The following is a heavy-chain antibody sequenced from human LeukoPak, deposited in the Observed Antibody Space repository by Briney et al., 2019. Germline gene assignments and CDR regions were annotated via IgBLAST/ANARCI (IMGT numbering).Heavy chain of an antibody. CDR2: ILYDGSNK. CDR1: GFTFSSYG. Sequence: GGSLRLSCAASGFTFSSYGMHWVRQAPGKGLEWVAVILYDGSNKYYADSVKGRFTISRDNSKNTLYLQMNSLRAEDTAVYYCAKVGYSYAIDYWGQGTLVTVSS. D-gene: IGHD5-18*01. CDR3: AKVGYSYAIDY. V-gene: IGHV3-30*18. J-gene: IGHJ4*02.